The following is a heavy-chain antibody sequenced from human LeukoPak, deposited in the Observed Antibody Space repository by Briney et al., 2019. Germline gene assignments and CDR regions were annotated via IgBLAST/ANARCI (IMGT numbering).Heavy chain of an antibody. D-gene: IGHD3-10*01. V-gene: IGHV3-48*02. J-gene: IGHJ4*02. Sequence: TGGSLRLSCAASGFTFSSYSMNWVRQAPGKGLEWVSYISSTSGTVFYADSVKGRFTISRDTAKNSVSLLMNSLRDEDTAVYYCARGEKTMVRGVLDYWGQGKLVTVSS. CDR3: ARGEKTMVRGVLDY. CDR1: GFTFSSYS. CDR2: ISSTSGTV.